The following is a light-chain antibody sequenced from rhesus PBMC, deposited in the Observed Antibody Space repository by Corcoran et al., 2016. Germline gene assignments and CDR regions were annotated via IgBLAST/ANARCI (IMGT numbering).Light chain of an antibody. CDR1: PSLLPSDGNTY. CDR2: LVS. V-gene: IGKV2-82*03. J-gene: IGKJ2*01. CDR3: MQALRSPYS. Sequence: DIVMIQTPLSLSVTLGEPASISCRSSPSLLPSDGNTYLYWFLQKQGQSPQLLMSLVSKRASGVPEKFSGSGSGTEFTLKSSRVEAEDVGVFYCMQALRSPYSVGQGTKVEIK.